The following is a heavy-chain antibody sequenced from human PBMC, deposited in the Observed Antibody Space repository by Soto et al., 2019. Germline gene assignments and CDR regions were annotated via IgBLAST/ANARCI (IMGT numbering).Heavy chain of an antibody. Sequence: EVYLMESGGGLVQPGGSLTLSCAASQFTFSSYAMSWVRQAPGKGLEWVSSISAGGVTTWYADSVKGRFTMSRDNPKKMLFLQMNSLRAEDTAVYYCARKYNSGWSKDYWGQGTLVTVSS. CDR3: ARKYNSGWSKDY. V-gene: IGHV3-23*01. CDR2: ISAGGVTT. D-gene: IGHD6-19*01. J-gene: IGHJ4*02. CDR1: QFTFSSYA.